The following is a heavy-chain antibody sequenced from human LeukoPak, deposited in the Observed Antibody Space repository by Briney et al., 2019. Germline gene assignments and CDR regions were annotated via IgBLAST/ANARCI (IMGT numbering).Heavy chain of an antibody. CDR2: INTDGIST. V-gene: IGHV3-74*01. CDR1: GFTFSSYW. CDR3: ARVISSAYSPIDY. Sequence: GGSLRLSCEASGFTFSSYWMHWVRQAPGKGLVWVSRINTDGISTNYADSVKGRFTISRDNAKNTLYLQMNSLRAEDTAVYYCARVISSAYSPIDYWGQGTLVTVSS. J-gene: IGHJ4*02. D-gene: IGHD3-22*01.